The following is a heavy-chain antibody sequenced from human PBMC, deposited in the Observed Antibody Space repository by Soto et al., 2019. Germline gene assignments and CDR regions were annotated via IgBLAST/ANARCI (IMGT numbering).Heavy chain of an antibody. CDR1: GYTFTSYG. CDR3: ARTLNEWLLGLD. V-gene: IGHV1-18*01. D-gene: IGHD3-3*01. J-gene: IGHJ4*02. Sequence: ASVKVSCKASGYTFTSYGISWVRKAPGQGLEWMGWISAYNGNTNYAQKFQGRVTMTTDTSTSTAYMELRSLRSDDTAVYYCARTLNEWLLGLDWGQGTLVTDSS. CDR2: ISAYNGNT.